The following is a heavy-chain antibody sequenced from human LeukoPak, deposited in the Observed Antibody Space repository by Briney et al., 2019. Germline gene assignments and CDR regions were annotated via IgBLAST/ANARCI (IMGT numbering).Heavy chain of an antibody. CDR2: IRGSGDTT. CDR3: ARDNDWAFHY. CDR1: GFTFGAYG. V-gene: IGHV3-23*01. D-gene: IGHD3-9*01. Sequence: GGSLRLSCAASGFTFGAYGMNWVRQTPGKGLEWVSAIRGSGDTTYYADSVKGRFTISRDNSKSTLYLQMNSLRAEDTAVYYCARDNDWAFHYWGQGTLVTVSS. J-gene: IGHJ4*02.